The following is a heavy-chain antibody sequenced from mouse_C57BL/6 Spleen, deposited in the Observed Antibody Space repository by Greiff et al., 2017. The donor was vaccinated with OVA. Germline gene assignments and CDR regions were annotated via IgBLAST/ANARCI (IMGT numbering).Heavy chain of an antibody. CDR3: ARHGDYGNFYYAMDY. CDR1: GFSLTSYG. J-gene: IGHJ4*01. CDR2: IWSDGST. D-gene: IGHD2-1*01. V-gene: IGHV2-6-1*01. Sequence: VQLQQSGPGLVAPSQSLSITCTVSGFSLTSYGVHWVRQPPGKGLEWLVVIWSDGSTTYNSALKSRLSISKDNSKSQVFLKMNSLQTDDTAMYYCARHGDYGNFYYAMDYWGQGTSVTVSS.